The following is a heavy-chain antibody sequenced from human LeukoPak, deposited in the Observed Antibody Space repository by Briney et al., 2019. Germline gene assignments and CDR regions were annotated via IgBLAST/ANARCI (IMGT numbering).Heavy chain of an antibody. CDR1: GGSITSYY. D-gene: IGHD1-26*01. CDR2: NYYGGIT. CDR3: AKDLGEGIVGTFDY. V-gene: IGHV4-59*01. J-gene: IGHJ4*02. Sequence: SDTLSLTCTVSGGSITSYYWSWPRQSTGKGVECIAYNYYGGITHYNPPLKSRVTISLDTSNKQVSLKLSYVTAADTAVYYCAKDLGEGIVGTFDYWGQGTLVTVSS.